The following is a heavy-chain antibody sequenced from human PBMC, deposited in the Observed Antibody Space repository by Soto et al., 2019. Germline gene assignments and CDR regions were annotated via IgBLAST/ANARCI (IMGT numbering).Heavy chain of an antibody. V-gene: IGHV2-26*01. CDR3: ARRHLAVAGNPWFDP. J-gene: IGHJ5*02. CDR2: IDSSGEK. CDR1: GLSITDSEMG. Sequence: QVTLKESGPVLVKPTETLTLRCTVSGLSITDSEMGVSWIRQPPGQPLEWLAHIDSSGEKSYRTFLKSRLAISKDTSKSQIVLTMTNMDPADTATYYCARRHLAVAGNPWFDPWGQGIPVTVSS.